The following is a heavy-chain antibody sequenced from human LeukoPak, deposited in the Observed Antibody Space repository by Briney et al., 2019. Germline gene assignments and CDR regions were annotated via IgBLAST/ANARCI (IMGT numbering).Heavy chain of an antibody. CDR2: INPSGST. D-gene: IGHD4/OR15-4a*01. CDR1: GGPITSYS. CDR3: ARQQLRTMASFDS. Sequence: PSETLSLTCTVSGGPITSYSWSWIRLPAGKGLEWIGRINPSGSTDYNTSLKSRLTMSLDTSKNHFSLNLNSVTAADTAVYYCARQQLRTMASFDSWGQGTLVTVSS. V-gene: IGHV4-4*07. J-gene: IGHJ4*02.